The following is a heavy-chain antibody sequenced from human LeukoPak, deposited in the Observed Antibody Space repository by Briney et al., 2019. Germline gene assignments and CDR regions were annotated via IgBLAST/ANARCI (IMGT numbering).Heavy chain of an antibody. Sequence: GGSLRLSCAASGFTFNTYAMHWVRQAPGKGLGYVSAISYNGGSTYYANSVKGRFTISRDNSKNTLYLQMGSLRADDMAVYYCARRPYSGTYYVDYWGQGTLVTVSS. J-gene: IGHJ4*02. CDR1: GFTFNTYA. CDR3: ARRPYSGTYYVDY. V-gene: IGHV3-64*01. CDR2: ISYNGGST. D-gene: IGHD1-26*01.